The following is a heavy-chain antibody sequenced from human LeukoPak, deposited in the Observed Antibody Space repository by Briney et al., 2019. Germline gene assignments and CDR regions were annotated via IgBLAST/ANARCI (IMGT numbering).Heavy chain of an antibody. CDR1: GFTLRTYA. V-gene: IGHV3-23*01. D-gene: IGHD3-22*01. CDR3: AKGKDYYDSSGYYSGAFDI. J-gene: IGHJ3*02. Sequence: GGSLRLSCAASGFTLRTYAMSWVRQAPGKGLEWVSTISDSVGSTYYADSVKGRFTISRDNSKNTLYLQMNSLRAEDTAVYYCAKGKDYYDSSGYYSGAFDIWGQGTMVTVSS. CDR2: ISDSVGST.